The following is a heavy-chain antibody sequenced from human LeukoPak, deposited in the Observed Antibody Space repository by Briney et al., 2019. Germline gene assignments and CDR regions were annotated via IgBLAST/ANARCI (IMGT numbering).Heavy chain of an antibody. V-gene: IGHV5-51*01. Sequence: GESLKISCKGSGYSFTSYWIVWVRQMPVKGLGWMVIIYPGDSYTKYHPSFQGQVTISADKSISTAYLQWSSLKASDTAMYYCARLRDGYNIPYFDYWGQGTLVTVSS. CDR1: GYSFTSYW. CDR2: IYPGDSYT. CDR3: ARLRDGYNIPYFDY. D-gene: IGHD5-24*01. J-gene: IGHJ4*02.